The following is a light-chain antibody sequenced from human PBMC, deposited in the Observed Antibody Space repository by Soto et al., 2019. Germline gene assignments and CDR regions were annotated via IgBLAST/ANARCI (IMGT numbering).Light chain of an antibody. V-gene: IGLV1-40*01. CDR3: QAYDNRLSGSV. Sequence: QSVLTQPPSVSGAPGQRVTISCTGSRSNIGAAYDVHWYRQFPGTAPKLLIYGNTNRPSGVPDRFSGSKSGTSASLAITGVQAEDEADYYCQAYDNRLSGSVFGGGTEVTVL. J-gene: IGLJ2*01. CDR1: RSNIGAAYD. CDR2: GNT.